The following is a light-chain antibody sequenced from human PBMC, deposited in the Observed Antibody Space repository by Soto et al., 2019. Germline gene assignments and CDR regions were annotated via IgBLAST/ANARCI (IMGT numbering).Light chain of an antibody. Sequence: EIVLTQSPGTLSLSPGERATLSCRASQSVSNNYLAWYQQKPGQAPRLLIYDVSIRATGVPARFSGSGSGTEFTLTISSLQSEDFAVYYCQQYNNWPPITFGQGTRLEI. V-gene: IGKV3-15*01. CDR3: QQYNNWPPIT. J-gene: IGKJ5*01. CDR2: DVS. CDR1: QSVSNN.